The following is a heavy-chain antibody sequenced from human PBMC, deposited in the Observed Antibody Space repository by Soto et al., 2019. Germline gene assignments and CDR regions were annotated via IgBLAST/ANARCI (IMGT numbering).Heavy chain of an antibody. D-gene: IGHD3-16*01. J-gene: IGHJ6*02. CDR1: GFSLTTRGVG. V-gene: IGHV2-5*01. Sequence: QITLKESGPTLLKPTQTLTLTCNFSGFSLTTRGVGVAWIRQPPGKALEWLALIYWNDDQRYSPSLKNRLSIPKDTSENQVVLTMTNMDPVDTATYYWAQGGGGMDVWGQGTTVTVSS. CDR2: IYWNDDQ. CDR3: AQGGGGMDV.